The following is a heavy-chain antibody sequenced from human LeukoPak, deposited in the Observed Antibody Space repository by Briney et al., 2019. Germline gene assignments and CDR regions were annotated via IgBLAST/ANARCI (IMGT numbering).Heavy chain of an antibody. CDR3: ARRPSSPDAFDI. V-gene: IGHV4-39*01. Sequence: SETLSLTCTVSGGSISSSSYYWGWIRQPPGEGLEWNASVYYSGNTFYNPSLKSRVIIYLDMSKNQFSLKVNSVTAADTAVYYCARRPSSPDAFDIWGQGTMVTVSS. D-gene: IGHD3-10*01. CDR1: GGSISSSSYY. CDR2: VYYSGNT. J-gene: IGHJ3*02.